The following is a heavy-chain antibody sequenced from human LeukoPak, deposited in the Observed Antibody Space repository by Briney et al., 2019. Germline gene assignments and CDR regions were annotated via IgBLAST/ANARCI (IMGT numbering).Heavy chain of an antibody. Sequence: ASVKVSCKASGYPFTSYYMHWVRQAPGQGLEWMGIINPSGGSTSYAQKFQGRVTMTRDTSTSTVYMELSSLRSEDTAVYYCARDGRRGIVVVPAASRTFDYYFDYWGQGTLVTVSS. D-gene: IGHD2-2*01. CDR1: GYPFTSYY. J-gene: IGHJ4*02. CDR3: ARDGRRGIVVVPAASRTFDYYFDY. V-gene: IGHV1-46*01. CDR2: INPSGGST.